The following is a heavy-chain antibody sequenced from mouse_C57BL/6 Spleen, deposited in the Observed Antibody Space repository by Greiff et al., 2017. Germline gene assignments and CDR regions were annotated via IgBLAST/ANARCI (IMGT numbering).Heavy chain of an antibody. CDR1: GYTFTDYY. Sequence: QVQLQQSGAELVRPGASVKLSCKASGYTFTDYYINWVKQRPGQGLEWIARIYPGSGNTYYNEKFKGKATLTAEKSSSTAYMQLSSLTSEDSAVYFCARSGYGSSWFAYWGQGTLVTVSA. CDR3: ARSGYGSSWFAY. D-gene: IGHD1-1*01. J-gene: IGHJ3*01. CDR2: IYPGSGNT. V-gene: IGHV1-76*01.